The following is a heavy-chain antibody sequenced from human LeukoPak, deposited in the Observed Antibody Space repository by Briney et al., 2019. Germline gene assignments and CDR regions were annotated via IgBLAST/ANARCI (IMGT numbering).Heavy chain of an antibody. V-gene: IGHV4-34*01. CDR3: ARGGGWFHNWFDP. D-gene: IGHD6-19*01. CDR2: INHSGST. J-gene: IGHJ5*02. CDR1: GGFFSGYY. Sequence: PSETLSLTCAVYGGFFSGYYWSWIRQPPGKGLEWIGEINHSGSTNYNPSLKSRVTISVDTSKNQFSLKLSSVTAADTAVYYCARGGGWFHNWFDPWGQGTLVTVSS.